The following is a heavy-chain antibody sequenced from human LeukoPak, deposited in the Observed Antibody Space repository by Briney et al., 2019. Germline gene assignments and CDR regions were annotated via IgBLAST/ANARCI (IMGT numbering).Heavy chain of an antibody. J-gene: IGHJ6*03. Sequence: GGSLRLSCAASGLTFSTFAMGWVRQAPGRGLEWVSTISGSGGGTYYADSVKGRFSISRDNSKNTLYLQMNSLRAEDTAVYYCAKHKGAGSRYYYSMDVWGKGATVTVSS. CDR2: ISGSGGGT. V-gene: IGHV3-23*01. D-gene: IGHD4/OR15-4a*01. CDR1: GLTFSTFA. CDR3: AKHKGAGSRYYYSMDV.